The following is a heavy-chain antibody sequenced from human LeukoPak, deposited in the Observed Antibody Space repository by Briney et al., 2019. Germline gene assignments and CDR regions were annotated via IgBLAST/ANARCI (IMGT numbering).Heavy chain of an antibody. Sequence: GGSLRLSCAASGFTFSSYAMIWVRQAPGKGLEWVSAISGSGGSTYYADSVKGRFTISRDNSKNTLYLQMNSLRAEDTAVYYCAKMNTYYYDSSGYLDYWGQGTLVTVSS. CDR3: AKMNTYYYDSSGYLDY. D-gene: IGHD3-22*01. CDR2: ISGSGGST. J-gene: IGHJ4*02. V-gene: IGHV3-23*01. CDR1: GFTFSSYA.